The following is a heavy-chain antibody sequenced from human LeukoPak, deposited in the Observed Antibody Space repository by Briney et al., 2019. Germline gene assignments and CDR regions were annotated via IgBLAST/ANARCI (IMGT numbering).Heavy chain of an antibody. Sequence: GESLKISCKASGYTFTSYWIGWLRQMPGKGLEWVGIVNPIDSDTRYSPSFQGQLTISVDKSINTAYLQWSSLRASDTAVYYCARVWDHVFWGQGTLVTVSS. V-gene: IGHV5-51*01. D-gene: IGHD1-26*01. CDR3: ARVWDHVF. J-gene: IGHJ4*02. CDR2: VNPIDSDT. CDR1: GYTFTSYW.